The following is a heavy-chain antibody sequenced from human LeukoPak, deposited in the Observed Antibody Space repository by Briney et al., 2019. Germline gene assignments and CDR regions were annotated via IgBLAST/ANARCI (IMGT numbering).Heavy chain of an antibody. J-gene: IGHJ6*02. D-gene: IGHD3-10*01. CDR3: ARDYTSGGMDV. CDR2: TRNKANRYTT. CDR1: GFTFSDHY. V-gene: IGHV3-72*01. Sequence: GGSLRLSCAVSGFTFSDHYMDWVRLAPGKGLEWVGRTRNKANRYTTEYAASVKGRFTISRDESKNSLYLQMNSLKTEDTAVYYCARDYTSGGMDVWGQGTTVTVSS.